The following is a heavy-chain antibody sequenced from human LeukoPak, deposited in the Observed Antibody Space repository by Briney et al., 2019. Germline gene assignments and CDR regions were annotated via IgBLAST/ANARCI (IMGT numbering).Heavy chain of an antibody. CDR3: AVGYSYGYLAY. D-gene: IGHD5-18*01. V-gene: IGHV4-38-2*02. CDR2: IYHSGST. CDR1: GYSISSGYY. J-gene: IGHJ4*02. Sequence: SGTLSLTCTVSGYSISSGYYWGWIRQPPGKGLEWIGSIYHSGSTYYNPSLKSRVTISVDTSKNQFSLKLSSVTAADTAVYYCAVGYSYGYLAYWGQGTLVTVSS.